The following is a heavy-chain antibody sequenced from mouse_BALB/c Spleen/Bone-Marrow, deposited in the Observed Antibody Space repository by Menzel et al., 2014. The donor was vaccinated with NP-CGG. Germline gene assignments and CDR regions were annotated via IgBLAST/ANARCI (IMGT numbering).Heavy chain of an antibody. J-gene: IGHJ3*01. V-gene: IGHV5-6-4*01. CDR3: TREDYGYTFAY. CDR1: GFTFSSYT. D-gene: IGHD1-2*01. CDR2: ISSGGSYT. Sequence: EVQGVESGGGLVKPGGSLKLSCAGSGFTFSSYTMSWVRQTPEKRLEGVATISSGGSYTYYPDSVKGRFTISRDNAKNTLYLQMSSLKSEDTAMYYCTREDYGYTFAYWGQGTLVTVSA.